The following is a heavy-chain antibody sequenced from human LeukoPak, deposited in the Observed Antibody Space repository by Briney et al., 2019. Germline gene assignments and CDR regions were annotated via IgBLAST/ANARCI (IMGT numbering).Heavy chain of an antibody. V-gene: IGHV3-30*18. J-gene: IGHJ6*02. Sequence: GGSLRLSCAASGFTFSRYGMHWVRQAPGKGLEWVAVISYDGSNKYYADSVKGRFTISRDNSKNTLYLQMNSLRAEDTAVYYCAKDPHYDSSVIGGIYNYYGMDVWGQGTTVTVSS. CDR1: GFTFSRYG. D-gene: IGHD3-22*01. CDR3: AKDPHYDSSVIGGIYNYYGMDV. CDR2: ISYDGSNK.